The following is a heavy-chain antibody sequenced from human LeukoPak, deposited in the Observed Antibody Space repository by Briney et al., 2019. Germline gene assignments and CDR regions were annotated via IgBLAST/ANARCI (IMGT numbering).Heavy chain of an antibody. V-gene: IGHV1-8*03. CDR1: GYTFTSYD. D-gene: IGHD1-26*01. CDR3: ARRIVGATRHHYYYYMDV. Sequence: GASVKVSCKASGYTFTSYDINWVRQATGQGLEWMGWMNPNSGNTGYAQKFQGRVTITRNTSISTAYMELSSLRSEDTAVYYCARRIVGATRHHYYYYMDVWGKGTTVTVSS. J-gene: IGHJ6*03. CDR2: MNPNSGNT.